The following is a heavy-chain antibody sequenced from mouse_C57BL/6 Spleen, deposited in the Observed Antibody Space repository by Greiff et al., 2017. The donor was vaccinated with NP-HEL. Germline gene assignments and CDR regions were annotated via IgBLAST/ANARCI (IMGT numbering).Heavy chain of an antibody. D-gene: IGHD2-4*01. CDR1: GFTFSSYA. CDR3: ARDYDYDSFAY. Sequence: EVHLVESGGGLVKPGGSLKLSCAASGFTFSSYAMSWVRQTPEKRLEWVATISDGGSYTYYPDNVKGRFTISRDNAKNNLYLQMSHLKSEDTAVYYCARDYDYDSFAYWGQGTLVTVSA. J-gene: IGHJ3*01. CDR2: ISDGGSYT. V-gene: IGHV5-4*01.